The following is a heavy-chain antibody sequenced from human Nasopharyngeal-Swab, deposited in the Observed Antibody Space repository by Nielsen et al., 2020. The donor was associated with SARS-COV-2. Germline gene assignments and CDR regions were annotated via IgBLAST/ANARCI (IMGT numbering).Heavy chain of an antibody. J-gene: IGHJ6*02. CDR2: IYYSGST. D-gene: IGHD6-19*01. CDR3: ARDLNPNSSGWLPYYYYGMDV. Sequence: IRQPPGKGLEWIGYIYYSGSTNYNPSLKSRVTISVDTSKNQFSLKLSSVTAADTAVYYCARDLNPNSSGWLPYYYYGMDVWGQGTTVTVSS. V-gene: IGHV4-59*01.